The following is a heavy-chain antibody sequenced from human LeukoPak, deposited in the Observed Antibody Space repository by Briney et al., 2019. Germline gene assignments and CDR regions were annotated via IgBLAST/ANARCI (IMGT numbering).Heavy chain of an antibody. Sequence: GASVKVSCKASGYTFTGYYIHWIRQAPGQGLEWMGWIHPNNGGTNYAQKFQGRVTMTRDTSISTAYMELSSLKSDDTAVYYCARDWTRYSSSCWFDPWGQGTLVTVSS. D-gene: IGHD6-13*01. J-gene: IGHJ5*02. V-gene: IGHV1-2*02. CDR2: IHPNNGGT. CDR1: GYTFTGYY. CDR3: ARDWTRYSSSCWFDP.